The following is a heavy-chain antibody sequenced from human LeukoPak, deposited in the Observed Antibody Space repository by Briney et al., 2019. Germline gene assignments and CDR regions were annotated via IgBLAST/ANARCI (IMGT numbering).Heavy chain of an antibody. CDR2: IFSNDEK. CDR1: GFSLSNARMG. D-gene: IGHD1-26*01. V-gene: IGHV2-26*01. J-gene: IGHJ3*02. CDR3: AWIWWEPGSLAFDI. Sequence: SGPTLVNPTETLTLTCTVSGFSLSNARMGVSWIRQPPGKALEWLAHIFSNDEKSYSTSLKSRLTISKDTSKSQVVLTMTNMDPVDTATYYCAWIWWEPGSLAFDIWGQGTMVTVSS.